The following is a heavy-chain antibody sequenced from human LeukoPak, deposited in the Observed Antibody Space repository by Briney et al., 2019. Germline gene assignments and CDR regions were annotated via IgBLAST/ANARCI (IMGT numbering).Heavy chain of an antibody. CDR3: ARGSFDYYGSGSYFTLFDY. CDR2: IYTSGST. J-gene: IGHJ4*02. D-gene: IGHD3-10*01. Sequence: NPSETLSLTCAVSGGSISSYYWSWIRQPAGKGLEWIGRIYTSGSTNYNPSLKSRVTMSVDTSKNQFSLKLSSVTAADTAVYYCARGSFDYYGSGSYFTLFDYWGQGTLVTVSS. CDR1: GGSISSYY. V-gene: IGHV4-4*07.